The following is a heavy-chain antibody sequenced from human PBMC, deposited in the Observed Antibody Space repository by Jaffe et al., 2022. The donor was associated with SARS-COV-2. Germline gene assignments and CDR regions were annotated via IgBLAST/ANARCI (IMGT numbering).Heavy chain of an antibody. V-gene: IGHV3-21*01. CDR3: AGGNSAGDFWSGYYGWFDL. CDR1: GFTFSTYT. J-gene: IGHJ5*02. D-gene: IGHD3-3*01. Sequence: VQLVESGGGLVKPGGSLRLSCAASGFTFSTYTMSWVRQAPGKGLEWVSSISTSSIYIYYADSVKGRFTISRDNAKNSLYLQMNSLRAEDTAVYYCAGGNSAGDFWSGYYGWFDLWGQGTLVTVSS. CDR2: ISTSSIYI.